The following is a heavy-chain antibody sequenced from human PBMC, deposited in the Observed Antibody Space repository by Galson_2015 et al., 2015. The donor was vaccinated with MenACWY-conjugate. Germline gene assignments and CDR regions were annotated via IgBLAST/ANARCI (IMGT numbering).Heavy chain of an antibody. J-gene: IGHJ4*02. CDR1: GFTFDAYG. D-gene: IGHD4-17*01. CDR2: ISYDGHKK. CDR3: AKECNDCGDPPSY. V-gene: IGHV3-33*06. Sequence: SLRLSCAASGFTFDAYGIHWVRQAPGKGLEWVAAISYDGHKKYYSDSVKARFTISRDNSKNTVYLQMNGLRAEETALYFCAKECNDCGDPPSYWGRGSLVTVSS.